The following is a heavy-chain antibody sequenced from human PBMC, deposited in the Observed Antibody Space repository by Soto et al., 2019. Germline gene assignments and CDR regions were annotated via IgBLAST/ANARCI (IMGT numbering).Heavy chain of an antibody. CDR3: ARDNQRNAFDI. Sequence: QVQLQESGPGLVKPSETLSLTCTVSGGSISSYYWSWIRQPPGKGLEWIGYIHNSGSTNYSPSLNSRVTISVDTSKNQFSLKLRFVTAADTAVYYCARDNQRNAFDIWGQGTMVTVSS. J-gene: IGHJ3*02. V-gene: IGHV4-59*01. CDR2: IHNSGST. CDR1: GGSISSYY.